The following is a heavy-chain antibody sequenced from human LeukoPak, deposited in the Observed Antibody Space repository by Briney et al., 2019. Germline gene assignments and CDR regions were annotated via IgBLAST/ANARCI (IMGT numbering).Heavy chain of an antibody. CDR2: ISAYNGNT. J-gene: IGHJ4*02. CDR1: GYTFTSYG. Sequence: GASVKVSCKASGYTFTSYGISWVRQAPGQGLEWMGWISAYNGNTNYAQKLQGRVTMTRDMSTSTVYMELSSLRSEDTAVYYCARGLGAYFDYWGQGTLVTVSS. V-gene: IGHV1-18*01. D-gene: IGHD3-16*01. CDR3: ARGLGAYFDY.